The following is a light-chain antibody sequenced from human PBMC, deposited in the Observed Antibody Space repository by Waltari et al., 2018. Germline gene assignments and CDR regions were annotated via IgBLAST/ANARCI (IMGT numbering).Light chain of an antibody. CDR1: SGINVGMYR. Sequence: QAVLTQPASLSASPGVSVRLTCTLGSGINVGMYRIFWYWKEPGSPPQYLLSYKSDSDNHQGSGVPSRFSGSKDGSANAGILLISGLQPDDEADYYCLIWHSDAYVFGSGTEVTVL. CDR3: LIWHSDAYV. J-gene: IGLJ1*01. CDR2: YKSDSDN. V-gene: IGLV5-45*01.